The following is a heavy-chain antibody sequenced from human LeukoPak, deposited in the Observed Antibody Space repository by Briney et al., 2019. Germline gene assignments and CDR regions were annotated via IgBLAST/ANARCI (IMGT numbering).Heavy chain of an antibody. CDR2: IWYDGSNK. J-gene: IGHJ4*02. D-gene: IGHD3-3*01. CDR1: GFTFSSYG. CDR3: ARDRGYDFWSGYYRDLDY. V-gene: IGHV3-33*01. Sequence: GGTLRLSCAASGFTFSSYGMHWVRHAPGKGLEWVAVIWYDGSNKDYADYVKGRLTISRDNSKNTLYLQMNSLRGEDTAVYYCARDRGYDFWSGYYRDLDYWGQGTLVTVSS.